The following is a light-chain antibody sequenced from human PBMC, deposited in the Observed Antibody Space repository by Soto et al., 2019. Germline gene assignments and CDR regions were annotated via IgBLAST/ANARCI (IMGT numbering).Light chain of an antibody. CDR2: DES. J-gene: IGKJ2*01. CDR3: QQYGSSLMYT. CDR1: QSVSSSY. V-gene: IGKV3-20*01. Sequence: EIVLTQSPGTLSLSPGERATLSCRASQSVSSSYLAWYQQKPGQAPRLLIYDESSRATGIPDRFSGSGSGTDFTLTISRLEPEDFAVYYCQQYGSSLMYTFGQGTKLEIK.